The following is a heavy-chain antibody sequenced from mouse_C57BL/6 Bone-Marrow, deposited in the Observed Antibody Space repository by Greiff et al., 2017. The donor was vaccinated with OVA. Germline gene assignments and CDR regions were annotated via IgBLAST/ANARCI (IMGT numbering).Heavy chain of an antibody. CDR2: IDPSDSET. Sequence: VQLQQPGAELVRPGSSVKLSCKASGYTFTSYWMHWVKQRPIQGLEWIGNIDPSDSETHYNQKFKDKATLTVDKSSSTAYMQLSSLTSEGSAVYYCARWGHSNYEDAMDYWGQGTSVTVSS. V-gene: IGHV1-52*01. CDR1: GYTFTSYW. D-gene: IGHD2-5*01. J-gene: IGHJ4*01. CDR3: ARWGHSNYEDAMDY.